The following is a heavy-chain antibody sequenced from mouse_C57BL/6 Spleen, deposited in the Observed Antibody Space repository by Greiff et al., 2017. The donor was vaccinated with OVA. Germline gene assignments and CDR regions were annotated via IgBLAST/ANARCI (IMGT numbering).Heavy chain of an antibody. Sequence: QVQLQQSGAELVKPGASVKISCKASGYAFSSYWMNWVKQRPGKGLEWIGQIYPGDGDTNYNGKFKGKATLTADKSSSTAYMQLSSLTSEDSAVYFCARGGEDDYNGYDVAFAYWGQGTLVTVSA. V-gene: IGHV1-80*01. CDR1: GYAFSSYW. CDR2: IYPGDGDT. CDR3: ARGGEDDYNGYDVAFAY. J-gene: IGHJ3*01. D-gene: IGHD2-2*01.